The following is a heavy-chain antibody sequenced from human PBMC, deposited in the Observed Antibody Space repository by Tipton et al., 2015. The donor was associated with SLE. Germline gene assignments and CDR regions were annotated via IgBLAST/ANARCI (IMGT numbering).Heavy chain of an antibody. CDR2: VSPSGGT. J-gene: IGHJ3*01. V-gene: IGHV4-59*10. CDR1: GGSFSGYS. Sequence: TLSLTCAVYGGSFSGYSWSWIRQSAGKGLAWIGRVSPSGGTNYNPSLKGRVTMSVDTSRNQFSLRLTSVTAADTALYYCAKDSKRTYDYIWGSYPYTLSNAFDVWGQGTMVTVSS. D-gene: IGHD3-16*01. CDR3: AKDSKRTYDYIWGSYPYTLSNAFDV.